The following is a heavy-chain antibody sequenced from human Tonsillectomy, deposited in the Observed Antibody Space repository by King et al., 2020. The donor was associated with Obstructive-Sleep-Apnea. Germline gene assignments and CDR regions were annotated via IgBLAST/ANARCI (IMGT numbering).Heavy chain of an antibody. CDR2: TRNKANSYTT. D-gene: IGHD3-22*01. V-gene: IGHV3-72*01. J-gene: IGHJ4*02. Sequence: DVQLVESGGGLVQPGGSLRLSCAASGFTFRDHYMDWVRQAPGKGLEWVGRTRNKANSYTTEYVASVKGRFTISRDDSKNSLYLQMNSLKTEETAVYYCARVGDYDSSGYYYDYWGQGTLVTVSS. CDR3: ARVGDYDSSGYYYDY. CDR1: GFTFRDHY.